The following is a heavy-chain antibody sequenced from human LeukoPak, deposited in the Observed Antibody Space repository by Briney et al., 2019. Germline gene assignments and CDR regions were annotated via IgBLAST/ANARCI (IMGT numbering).Heavy chain of an antibody. CDR1: GGSISSSSYY. J-gene: IGHJ4*02. CDR3: ARRFMITFGGVIGPFDY. Sequence: PSETLSLTCTVSGGSISSSSYYWGWIRQPPGKGLEWIGSIYYSGSTYYNPSPKSRVTISVDTSKNQFSLKLSSVTAADTAVYYCARRFMITFGGVIGPFDYWGQGTLVTVSS. V-gene: IGHV4-39*01. D-gene: IGHD3-16*02. CDR2: IYYSGST.